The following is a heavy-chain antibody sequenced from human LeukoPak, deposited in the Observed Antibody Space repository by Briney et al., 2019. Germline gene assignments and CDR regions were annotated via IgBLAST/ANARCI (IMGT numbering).Heavy chain of an antibody. J-gene: IGHJ4*02. Sequence: ASVKVSCKASVYTFTSYDINWVRQATGQGLEWMGWMNTNSGNTGYAQKFQGRVTMTRNTSISTAYMELSSLRSEDTAVYYCARGRYSSRRPFSDYWGQGTLVTVSS. CDR1: VYTFTSYD. CDR2: MNTNSGNT. CDR3: ARGRYSSRRPFSDY. V-gene: IGHV1-8*01. D-gene: IGHD6-13*01.